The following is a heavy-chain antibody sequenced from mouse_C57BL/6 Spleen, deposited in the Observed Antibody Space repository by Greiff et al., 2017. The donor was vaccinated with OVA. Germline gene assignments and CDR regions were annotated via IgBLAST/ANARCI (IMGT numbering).Heavy chain of an antibody. CDR2: INPSTGGT. Sequence: EVQLQQSGPELVKPGASVKISCKASGYSFTGYYMNWVKQSPEKSLEWIGEINPSTGGTTYNQKFKAKATLTVDTSSSTAYMQLKSLTSEDSAVYNCARLGGLGSWFDYWGQGTLVTVSA. CDR3: ARLGGLGSWFDY. J-gene: IGHJ3*01. V-gene: IGHV1-42*01. CDR1: GYSFTGYY. D-gene: IGHD4-1*01.